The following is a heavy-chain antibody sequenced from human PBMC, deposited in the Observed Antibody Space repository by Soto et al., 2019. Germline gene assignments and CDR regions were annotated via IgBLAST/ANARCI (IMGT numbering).Heavy chain of an antibody. J-gene: IGHJ4*02. CDR2: ISAYSGDT. CDR3: ARPPVIDIVVPPDY. D-gene: IGHD2-15*01. Sequence: APVKVSCKASGYAITKYPIAWGRRAKGQGLEWMGWISAYSGDTNYAQKFQGRVTMTRDTSKNTLYLQMNSLRAEDTAVYYCARPPVIDIVVPPDYWGQGTLVSVSS. CDR1: GYAITKYP. V-gene: IGHV1-18*01.